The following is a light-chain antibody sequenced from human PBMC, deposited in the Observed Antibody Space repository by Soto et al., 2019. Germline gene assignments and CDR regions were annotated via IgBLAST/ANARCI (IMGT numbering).Light chain of an antibody. CDR1: QSVSST. J-gene: IGKJ4*01. CDR3: QPDNNWPLT. Sequence: EIVMSQSPATLSVSPGERATLSCRASQSVSSTLAWYQQKPGQAPWLLLYGASTRATGVPARFSGSGSGTEFSLTISGLECAEFAVYYCQPDNNWPLTFGGGTKVVI. V-gene: IGKV3-15*01. CDR2: GAS.